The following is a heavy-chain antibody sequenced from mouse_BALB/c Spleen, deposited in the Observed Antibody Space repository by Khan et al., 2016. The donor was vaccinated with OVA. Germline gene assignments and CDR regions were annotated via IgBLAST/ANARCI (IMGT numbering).Heavy chain of an antibody. J-gene: IGHJ4*01. CDR2: ISYSGST. Sequence: VELVESGPGLVKPSQSLSLTCTVTGYSITTNYAWDWIRQFPGNKLEWMGYISYSGSTNYNPSPKSRISITRDTSKNQFFLQLNSVTNKDTATYYCARKNYYGYAVDYWGQGTSVTVSS. CDR3: ARKNYYGYAVDY. CDR1: GYSITTNYA. D-gene: IGHD1-1*01. V-gene: IGHV3-2*02.